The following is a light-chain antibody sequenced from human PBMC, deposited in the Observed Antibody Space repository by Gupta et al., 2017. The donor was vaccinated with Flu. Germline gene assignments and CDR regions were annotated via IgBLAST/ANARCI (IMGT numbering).Light chain of an antibody. CDR3: AAWEYSRNGHYV. V-gene: IGLV1-44*01. J-gene: IGLJ1*01. CDR1: TSNLGTNS. Sequence: QSVLAQPPSASGTPGQRVTISCSGSTSNLGTNSVNWYQQVPGTSPKLLIYGSYQRPSGVPDRFAGSKSGTSASLAISGLQSEDEADYYCAAWEYSRNGHYVFGTGTKVTVL. CDR2: GSY.